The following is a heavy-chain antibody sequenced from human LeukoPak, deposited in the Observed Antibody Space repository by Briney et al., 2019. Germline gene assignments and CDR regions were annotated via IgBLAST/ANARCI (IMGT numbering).Heavy chain of an antibody. J-gene: IGHJ4*02. CDR2: ISSSSTTI. CDR3: ARRGYHDYSGFDY. D-gene: IGHD1-26*01. Sequence: GGSLRLSCAASGFTFSSYSMMWVRQAPGKGLEWVSYISSSSTTIHYADSVKGRFTISRDNAKNSVYLQMNSLRAEDTAVYYCARRGYHDYSGFDYWGQGTLVTVSS. V-gene: IGHV3-48*01. CDR1: GFTFSSYS.